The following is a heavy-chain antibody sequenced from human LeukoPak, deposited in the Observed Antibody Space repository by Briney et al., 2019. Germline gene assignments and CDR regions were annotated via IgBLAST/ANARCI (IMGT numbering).Heavy chain of an antibody. CDR1: GFTFSGYP. V-gene: IGHV3-30-3*01. Sequence: PGGSLRLSCAASGFTFSGYPIHWVRQAPGKGLEWVAVISYDGSNKYYADSVKGRFTISRDNSKNTLYLQLNSLRAEDTVVYYCARDRGSSWYYYYYYYGMDVWGQGTTVTVSS. CDR2: ISYDGSNK. CDR3: ARDRGSSWYYYYYYYGMDV. J-gene: IGHJ6*02. D-gene: IGHD6-13*01.